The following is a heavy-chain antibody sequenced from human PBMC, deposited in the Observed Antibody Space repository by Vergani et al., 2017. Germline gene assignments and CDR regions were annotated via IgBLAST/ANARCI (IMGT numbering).Heavy chain of an antibody. CDR2: ISACNANT. V-gene: IGHV1-18*01. J-gene: IGHJ4*02. Sequence: QDQLVQSGAEVKKPWASVKVSCKASGYTFTKFGIKWGRQAPGKGLQWMGWISACNANTNFAQKVQGRVFMTTATSTRTAYMELRSLRSADTAVYYCARGGGQTALDLWGQGTLVTVSS. D-gene: IGHD5-18*01. CDR1: GYTFTKFG. CDR3: ARGGGQTALDL.